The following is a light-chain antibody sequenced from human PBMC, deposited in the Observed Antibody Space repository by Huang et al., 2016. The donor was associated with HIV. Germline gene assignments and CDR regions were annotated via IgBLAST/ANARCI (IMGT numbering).Light chain of an antibody. CDR3: HQYAKSMAT. Sequence: VLTQSPVSVSLSLGDRLTVSCRASQSVDTSYLAWYQHKPGQSPRLLVYETSTRASGIPSGFSGSGSGRDFSLTISRLEPEDFGVYYCHQYAKSMATFGQGTKVDI. CDR1: QSVDTSY. J-gene: IGKJ1*01. CDR2: ETS. V-gene: IGKV3D-20*02.